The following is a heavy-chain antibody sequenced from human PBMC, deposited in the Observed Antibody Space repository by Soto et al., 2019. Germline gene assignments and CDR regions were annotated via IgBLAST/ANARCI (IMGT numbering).Heavy chain of an antibody. V-gene: IGHV3-33*01. D-gene: IGHD4-17*01. CDR1: GFTFSSYG. CDR3: AREPHDYGDYVLANYYYYYGMDV. Sequence: QVQLVESGGGVVQPGRSLRLSCAASGFTFSSYGMHWVRQAPGKGLEWVAVIWYDGSNKYYADSVKGRFTISRDNSKNTLYLQMNSLRAEDTAVYYCAREPHDYGDYVLANYYYYYGMDVWGQGTTVTVSS. CDR2: IWYDGSNK. J-gene: IGHJ6*02.